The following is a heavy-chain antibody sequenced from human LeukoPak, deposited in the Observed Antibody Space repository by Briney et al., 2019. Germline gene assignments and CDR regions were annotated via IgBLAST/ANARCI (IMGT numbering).Heavy chain of an antibody. CDR1: GGSFSGYY. V-gene: IGHV4-34*01. Sequence: SETLSLTCAVYGGSFSGYYWSWIRQPPGKGLEWIGEINHSGSTNYNPSLKSRVTISVDTSKNQLSLKLSSVTAADTAVYYCARGRWYYGSGSYYPIWFDYWGQGTLVTVSS. J-gene: IGHJ4*02. D-gene: IGHD3-10*01. CDR3: ARGRWYYGSGSYYPIWFDY. CDR2: INHSGST.